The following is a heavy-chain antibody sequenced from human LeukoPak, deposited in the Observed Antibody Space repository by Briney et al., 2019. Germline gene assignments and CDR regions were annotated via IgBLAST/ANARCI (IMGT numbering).Heavy chain of an antibody. Sequence: SETLSLTCSGSGGSISNYYSAWIRQAAGQGLEWIGRIYSSGSTNYNPSLKSRVTMSVDTSKNQFFLRLSSVTAADTAVYYCAIADFCSAYYGYWGQGILVTASS. CDR3: AIADFCSAYYGY. CDR2: IYSSGST. CDR1: GGSISNYY. J-gene: IGHJ4*01. V-gene: IGHV4-4*07. D-gene: IGHD3-3*01.